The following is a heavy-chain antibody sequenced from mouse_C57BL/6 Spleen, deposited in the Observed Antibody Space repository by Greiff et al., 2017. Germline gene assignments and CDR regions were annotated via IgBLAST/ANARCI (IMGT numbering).Heavy chain of an antibody. CDR3: ARSRVITTVVEGGAMDY. CDR2: INPNNGTT. D-gene: IGHD1-1*01. V-gene: IGHV1-39*01. CDR1: GYSFTDYN. J-gene: IGHJ4*01. Sequence: VQLQQSGPELVKPGASVKISCKASGYSFTDYNMNWVKQSNGKSLEWIGVINPNNGTTSYNQKFKGKATLTVDQSSSTAYMPLNSLTSEDSAVYYGARSRVITTVVEGGAMDYWGQGTSVTVSS.